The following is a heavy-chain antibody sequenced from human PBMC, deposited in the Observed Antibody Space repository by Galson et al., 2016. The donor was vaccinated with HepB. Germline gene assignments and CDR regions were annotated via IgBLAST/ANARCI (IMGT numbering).Heavy chain of an antibody. CDR2: IYHTGST. CDR3: ARVYSSDRYSSFDS. Sequence: SETLSLTCTVSGASMNRFYWSWIRQPPGKGLEWIGYIYHTGSTNYNPSVKSRVTISVDMSKNQFSLKLTSMTAADTAVYYCARVYSSDRYSSFDSWGQGTLVTVSS. D-gene: IGHD6-19*01. J-gene: IGHJ4*02. V-gene: IGHV4-59*01. CDR1: GASMNRFY.